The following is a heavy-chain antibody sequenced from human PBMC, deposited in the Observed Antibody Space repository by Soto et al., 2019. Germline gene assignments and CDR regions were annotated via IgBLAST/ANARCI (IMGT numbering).Heavy chain of an antibody. Sequence: GGSLRLSCEVSGFIFSNYDMHWVRQGLGKGLEWVSAIGSDGDSYYSDAVKGRFTGSRENAKNSLYLQMNSLRVGDTAVYYCVRDLGSGFYDYWGQGALVTVSS. CDR3: VRDLGSGFYDY. J-gene: IGHJ4*02. V-gene: IGHV3-13*04. CDR1: GFIFSNYD. CDR2: IGSDGDS. D-gene: IGHD3-10*01.